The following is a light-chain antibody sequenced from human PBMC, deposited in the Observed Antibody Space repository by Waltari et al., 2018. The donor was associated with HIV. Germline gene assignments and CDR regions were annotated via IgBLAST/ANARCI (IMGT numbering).Light chain of an antibody. CDR3: AAWDDSLNGRV. J-gene: IGLJ2*01. CDR2: GNN. CDR1: SSNIGSDP. V-gene: IGLV1-44*01. Sequence: QSVLTQPPSASGTPGQRVTISCSGSSSNIGSDPVNWYQQLPGTAPKLRIYGNNQRPSGVPDRFSGSKSGTSASLAISGLQSEDEADYYCAAWDDSLNGRVFGGGTKLTVL.